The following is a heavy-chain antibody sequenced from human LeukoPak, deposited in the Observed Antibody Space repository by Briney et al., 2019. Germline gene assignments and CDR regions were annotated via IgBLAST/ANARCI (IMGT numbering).Heavy chain of an antibody. CDR1: GGSFSGYY. J-gene: IGHJ2*01. V-gene: IGHV4-34*01. D-gene: IGHD4-17*01. CDR2: INHSGST. CDR3: ARLPTVTTASDL. Sequence: SETLSLTCAVYGGSFSGYYWSWIRQPPGKGLEWIGEINHSGSTNYNPSLKSRVTISVDTSKNQFSLKLSSVTAADTAVYYCARLPTVTTASDLWGRGTLVTVSS.